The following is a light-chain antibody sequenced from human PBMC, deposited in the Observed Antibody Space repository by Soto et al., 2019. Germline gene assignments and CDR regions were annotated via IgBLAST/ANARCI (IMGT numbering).Light chain of an antibody. V-gene: IGKV3-11*01. CDR1: QSVSSY. CDR3: QQRSSWPWT. J-gene: IGKJ1*01. CDR2: DAS. Sequence: EMVLTQSPGTLSLSPGERATLSCRASQSVSSYLAWYQQKPGQAPRLLIHDASNRATGIPARFSGSGSGTDCTATISSLEPEDFAVYYCQQRSSWPWTFGQGTKVEIK.